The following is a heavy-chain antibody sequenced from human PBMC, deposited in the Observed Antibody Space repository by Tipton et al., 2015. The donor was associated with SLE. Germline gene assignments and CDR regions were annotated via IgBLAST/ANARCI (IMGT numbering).Heavy chain of an antibody. V-gene: IGHV4-61*09. J-gene: IGHJ4*02. CDR3: ATGWLAVDF. D-gene: IGHD6-19*01. CDR1: GVSISSTGVY. Sequence: TLSLTCAVSGVSISSTGVYRTWIRQPAGMGLEWVGHVQTSGRTNYNPPLKSQVSISVDTSRKHFSLKLNAVTAADTAVYYCATGWLAVDFWGQGTRVSVSS. CDR2: VQTSGRT.